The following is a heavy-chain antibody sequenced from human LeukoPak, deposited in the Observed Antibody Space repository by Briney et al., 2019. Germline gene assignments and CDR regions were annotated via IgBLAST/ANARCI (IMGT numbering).Heavy chain of an antibody. CDR3: ARLRGYSGYDLGDYLDY. V-gene: IGHV1-69*05. D-gene: IGHD5-12*01. CDR2: IIPIFGTA. CDR1: GGTFSSYA. Sequence: SVKVSCKASGGTFSSYAISWVRQAPGQGLEWMGRIIPIFGTANYAQKFQGRVTITTDESTSSAYMELSSLRSEDTAVYYCARLRGYSGYDLGDYLDYWGQGTLVTVSS. J-gene: IGHJ4*02.